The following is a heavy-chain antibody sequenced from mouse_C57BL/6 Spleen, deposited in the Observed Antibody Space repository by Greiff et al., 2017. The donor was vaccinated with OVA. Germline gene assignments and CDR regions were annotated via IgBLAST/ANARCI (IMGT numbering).Heavy chain of an antibody. J-gene: IGHJ1*03. V-gene: IGHV5-4*01. Sequence: VQLKESGGGLVKPGGSLKLSCAASGFTFSSYAMSWVRQTPEKRLEWVATISDGGSYTYYPDNVKGRFTISRDNAKNNLYLQMSHLKSEDTAMYYCARESGSNWYFDVWGTGTTVTVSS. CDR1: GFTFSSYA. CDR3: ARESGSNWYFDV. CDR2: ISDGGSYT. D-gene: IGHD1-3*01.